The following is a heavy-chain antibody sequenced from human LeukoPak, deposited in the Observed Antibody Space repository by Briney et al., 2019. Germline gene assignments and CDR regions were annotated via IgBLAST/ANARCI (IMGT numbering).Heavy chain of an antibody. D-gene: IGHD3-3*01. CDR1: GFTVSSNY. Sequence: GGPLRLSCAASGFTVSSNYMSWVRQAPGKGLEWVSVIYSGGSTYYADSVKGRFTISRDNSKNTLYLQMNSLRAEDTAVYYCARVGVAGPFDYWGQGTLVTVSS. V-gene: IGHV3-53*01. CDR2: IYSGGST. J-gene: IGHJ4*02. CDR3: ARVGVAGPFDY.